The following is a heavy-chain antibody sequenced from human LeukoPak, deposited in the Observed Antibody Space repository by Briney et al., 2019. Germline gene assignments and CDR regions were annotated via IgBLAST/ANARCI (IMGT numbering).Heavy chain of an antibody. D-gene: IGHD4-11*01. J-gene: IGHJ4*02. V-gene: IGHV3-7*01. CDR2: MKHDGSAK. CDR3: ATTTRGDS. Sequence: PGGSLRLSCVVSGFNFGDHWMTWVRQAPGKGLEWVANMKHDGSAKNYVDSVKGRFCISRDNDKNSVYLEMNSLRVEDTAVYYCATTTRGDSWGQGTLVTVSS. CDR1: GFNFGDHW.